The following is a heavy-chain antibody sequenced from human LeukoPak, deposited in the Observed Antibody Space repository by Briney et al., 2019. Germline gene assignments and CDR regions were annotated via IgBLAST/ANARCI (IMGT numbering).Heavy chain of an antibody. J-gene: IGHJ6*03. D-gene: IGHD2-2*01. CDR1: GFTFDDYG. Sequence: PGESLRLSCAASGFTFDDYGMSWVRQAPGKGLEWVSGINWYGGSTGYADPVKGRFTISRDNAKNSLYLQMNSLRAEDTALYYCARDTLDIVVVPAAKYYYYYMDVWGKGTTVTVSS. V-gene: IGHV3-20*04. CDR2: INWYGGST. CDR3: ARDTLDIVVVPAAKYYYYYMDV.